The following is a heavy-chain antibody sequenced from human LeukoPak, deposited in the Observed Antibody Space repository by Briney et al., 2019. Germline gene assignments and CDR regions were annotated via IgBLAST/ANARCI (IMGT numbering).Heavy chain of an antibody. CDR3: AKVYHYGSGSYYTEYYFDY. D-gene: IGHD3-10*01. CDR2: IYSGGST. Sequence: GGSLRLSCAASGFTVSSNYMSWVRQAPGKGLEWVSVIYSGGSTYYADSVKGRFTISRHNSKNTLYLQVNSLRAEDTAVYYCAKVYHYGSGSYYTEYYFDYWGQGTLVTVSS. J-gene: IGHJ4*02. V-gene: IGHV3-53*04. CDR1: GFTVSSNY.